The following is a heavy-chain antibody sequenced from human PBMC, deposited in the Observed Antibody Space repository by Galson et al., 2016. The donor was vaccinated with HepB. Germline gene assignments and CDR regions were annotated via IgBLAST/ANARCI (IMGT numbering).Heavy chain of an antibody. J-gene: IGHJ4*02. CDR3: ARDGYDSSGYFAGDY. CDR2: IKQDGSEK. D-gene: IGHD3-22*01. V-gene: IGHV3-7*03. Sequence: SLRLSCAASGFTFSSYWMSWVRQAPGKGLEWVANIKQDGSEKYYVDSVKGRFTISRDNAKNPLYLQMKSLRAEDTAVYYCARDGYDSSGYFAGDYWGQGTLVTVSS. CDR1: GFTFSSYW.